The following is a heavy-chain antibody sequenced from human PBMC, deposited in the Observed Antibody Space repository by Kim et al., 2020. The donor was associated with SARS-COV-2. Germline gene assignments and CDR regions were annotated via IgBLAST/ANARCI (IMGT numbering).Heavy chain of an antibody. CDR2: ISGSDEST. V-gene: IGHV3-23*01. CDR3: AKGTTVVDVGYLDY. J-gene: IGHJ4*02. D-gene: IGHD4-17*01. Sequence: GGSLRLSCAASGFTFNSYAMSWVRQAPGKGLEWVSTISGSDESTYYADSVKGRSTISRDNSKNTLYLQVNNLRGEDTAVYYCAKGTTVVDVGYLDYWGQGALVTVSS. CDR1: GFTFNSYA.